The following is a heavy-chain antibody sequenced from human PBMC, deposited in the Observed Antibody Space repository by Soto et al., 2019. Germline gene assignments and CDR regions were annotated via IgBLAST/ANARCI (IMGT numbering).Heavy chain of an antibody. D-gene: IGHD1-26*01. CDR1: GGSFSGYY. CDR3: ARLVGATTDFDY. CDR2: INHSGST. J-gene: IGHJ4*02. V-gene: IGHV4-34*01. Sequence: QVQLQQWGAGLLKPSETLSLTCAVYGGSFSGYYWSWIRQPPGKGLEWIGEINHSGSTNYNPALKSRVTISVDTSKNQFSLKLSSVTAADTAVYYCARLVGATTDFDYWGQGTLVTVSS.